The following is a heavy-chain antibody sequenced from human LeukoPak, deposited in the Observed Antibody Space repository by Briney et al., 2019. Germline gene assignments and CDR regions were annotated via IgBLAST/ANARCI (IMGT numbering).Heavy chain of an antibody. D-gene: IGHD3-10*01. CDR1: GYTFTSYY. V-gene: IGHV1-46*01. CDR2: INPSIGSI. J-gene: IGHJ4*02. Sequence: GASVKVSCKASGYTFTSYYMHWVRQAPGQGLEWMGVINPSIGSISYAQKFQGRVTMTRDTSTSTVYMELSRLRSEDTAVYFCARRGYFYGSGSYYPLDSWGQGTLVTVSS. CDR3: ARRGYFYGSGSYYPLDS.